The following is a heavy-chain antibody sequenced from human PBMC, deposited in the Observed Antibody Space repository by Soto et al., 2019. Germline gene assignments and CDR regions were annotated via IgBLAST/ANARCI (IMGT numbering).Heavy chain of an antibody. D-gene: IGHD3-10*01. J-gene: IGHJ3*02. CDR2: ISAYNGNA. CDR3: ARGTRRFGELFGAFDI. Sequence: QVQLVQSGYEVKEPGASVTVSCKASGYTFNNYGITWVRQAPGQGLEWIGWISAYNGNANYAQKFQGRVTLTRDTSTSTAYLELRSLRSDDTAVYYCARGTRRFGELFGAFDIWGQGTMVPVSS. CDR1: GYTFNNYG. V-gene: IGHV1-18*01.